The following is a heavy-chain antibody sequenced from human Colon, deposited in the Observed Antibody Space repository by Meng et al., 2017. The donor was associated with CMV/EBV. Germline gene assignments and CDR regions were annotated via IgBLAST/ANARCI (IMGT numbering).Heavy chain of an antibody. CDR1: GFTFSTHW. D-gene: IGHD3-16*01. Sequence: GESLKISCTASGFTFSTHWMTWVRQGPGKGLEWVANINEDGSDIYYVDSVKGRFTISRDNAKNSLNLQMNSLRAEDTAVYYCARRGTGGRSFDYWGQGTLVTVSS. CDR2: INEDGSDI. CDR3: ARRGTGGRSFDY. V-gene: IGHV3-7*03. J-gene: IGHJ4*02.